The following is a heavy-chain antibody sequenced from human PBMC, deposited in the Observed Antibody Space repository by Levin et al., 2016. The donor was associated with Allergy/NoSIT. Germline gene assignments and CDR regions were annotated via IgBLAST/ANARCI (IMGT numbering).Heavy chain of an antibody. CDR3: VKSGGAGIPGGMVDS. V-gene: IGHV3-64D*06. CDR1: GFIFRNYA. D-gene: IGHD2-2*02. Sequence: GGSLRLSCSGSGFIFRNYAMHWVRQAPGKGLQYVSAISSNGDTTYLADSVKGRFTISRDNSMNTLYLQMNSLRAEDTAVYYCVKSGGAGIPGGMVDSWGQGTLVTVSS. J-gene: IGHJ4*02. CDR2: ISSNGDTT.